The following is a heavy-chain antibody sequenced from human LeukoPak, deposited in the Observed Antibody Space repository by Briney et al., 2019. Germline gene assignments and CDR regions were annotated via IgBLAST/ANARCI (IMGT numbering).Heavy chain of an antibody. CDR3: AKDRHAPGRYCSSTSCFPFDS. Sequence: GGSLRLSCAASGFTFSSYSMNWVRQAPGKGLEWVSYISSSSSTIYYADSVKGRFTISRDNTKNTLYLQMNSLRAEDTAVYYCAKDRHAPGRYCSSTSCFPFDSWGQGTLVTVSS. D-gene: IGHD2-2*01. CDR1: GFTFSSYS. CDR2: ISSSSSTI. V-gene: IGHV3-48*01. J-gene: IGHJ5*01.